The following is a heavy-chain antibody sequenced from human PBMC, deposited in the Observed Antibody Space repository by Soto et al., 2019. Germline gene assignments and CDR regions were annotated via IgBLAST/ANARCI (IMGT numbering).Heavy chain of an antibody. J-gene: IGHJ4*02. Sequence: QVQLVQSGAEVKKPGASVKVSCMASGYTFTSYAIHWVRQAPGQRLEWMGWVNAGNGNTKYSQKLQGRVTITRDTSESTAYMELSSLRSEDTAVYYCARDVGYNWNLIDYWGQGTLVTVSS. D-gene: IGHD1-20*01. CDR1: GYTFTSYA. CDR2: VNAGNGNT. V-gene: IGHV1-3*01. CDR3: ARDVGYNWNLIDY.